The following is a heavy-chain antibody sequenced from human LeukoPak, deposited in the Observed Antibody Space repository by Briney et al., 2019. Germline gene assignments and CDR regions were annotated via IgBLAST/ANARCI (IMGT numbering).Heavy chain of an antibody. D-gene: IGHD6-13*01. CDR2: IYYSGST. V-gene: IGHV4-30-4*01. CDR1: GGSISSGDYY. J-gene: IGHJ3*02. CDR3: ARAGGYSSSLDAFDI. Sequence: SETLSLTCTVSGGSISSGDYYWSWIRQPPGKGLEWIGYIYYSGSTYYSPSLKSRVTISVDTSKNQFSLKLSSVTAADTAVYYCARAGGYSSSLDAFDIWGQGTMVTVSS.